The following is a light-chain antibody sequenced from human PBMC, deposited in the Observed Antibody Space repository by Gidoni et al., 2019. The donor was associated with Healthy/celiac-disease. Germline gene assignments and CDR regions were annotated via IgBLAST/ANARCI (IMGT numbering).Light chain of an antibody. CDR2: AAS. J-gene: IGKJ1*01. CDR3: QQSYSTPRT. Sequence: DIQMTQSPSSLSASVGDRVTITCRARQSISSYLNWYQQKPGKAPKLLISAASSLQSGVTSRFSGSGYGTDFTLTISSLQPEEFATYYSQQSYSTPRTFGQGTKVEIK. V-gene: IGKV1-39*01. CDR1: QSISSY.